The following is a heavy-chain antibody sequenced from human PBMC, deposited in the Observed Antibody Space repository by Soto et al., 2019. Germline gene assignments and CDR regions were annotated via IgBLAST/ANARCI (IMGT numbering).Heavy chain of an antibody. CDR1: GGSISSYY. CDR2: IYYSGST. CDR3: ARSDGRY. J-gene: IGHJ4*02. Sequence: PSETLSLTCTVSGGSISSYYLSWIRQPPGKGLEWIGYIYYSGSTNYNPSLKSRVTISVDTSKNQFSLKLSSVTAADTAVYYCARSDGRYWGQGTLVPVSS. V-gene: IGHV4-59*01.